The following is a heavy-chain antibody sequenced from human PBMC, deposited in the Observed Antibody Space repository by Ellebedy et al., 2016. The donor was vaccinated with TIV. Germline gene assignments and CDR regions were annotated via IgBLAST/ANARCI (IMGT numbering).Heavy chain of an antibody. CDR1: GGSLGGYY. J-gene: IGHJ4*02. Sequence: MPSETLSLTCAVYGGSLGGYYWSWIRQPPGKGLEWIGEINHFGSSNYNPSLKSRVTMSQDTSENQFSLNLTSVTAADTAVYYCARRGYYYNSGRPLDYWGQGILVTVTS. D-gene: IGHD3-10*01. CDR2: INHFGSS. V-gene: IGHV4-34*01. CDR3: ARRGYYYNSGRPLDY.